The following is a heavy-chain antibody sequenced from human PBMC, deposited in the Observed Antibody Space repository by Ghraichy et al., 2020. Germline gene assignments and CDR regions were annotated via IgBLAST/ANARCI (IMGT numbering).Heavy chain of an antibody. J-gene: IGHJ3*02. D-gene: IGHD3-22*01. CDR3: AREIYDSSGYPTDAFDI. CDR2: ISYDGSNK. Sequence: LSLTCAASGFTFSSYAMHWVRQAPGKGLEWVAVISYDGSNKYYADSVKDRFTISRDNSKNTLYLQMNSLRAEDTAVYYCAREIYDSSGYPTDAFDIWGQGTMVTVSS. CDR1: GFTFSSYA. V-gene: IGHV3-30-3*01.